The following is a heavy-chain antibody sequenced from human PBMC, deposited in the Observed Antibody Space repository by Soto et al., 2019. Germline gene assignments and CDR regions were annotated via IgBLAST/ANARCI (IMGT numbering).Heavy chain of an antibody. CDR1: GYTFTSYY. CDR2: INPSGGST. J-gene: IGHJ5*02. CDR3: ARANCGGDCYWESNWFDP. D-gene: IGHD2-21*02. Sequence: ASVKVSCKASGYTFTSYYMHWVRQAPGQGLEWMGIINPSGGSTSYAQKFQGRVTMTRDTSTSTVYMELSSLRSEDTAVYYCARANCGGDCYWESNWFDPWGQGTLVTVPS. V-gene: IGHV1-46*01.